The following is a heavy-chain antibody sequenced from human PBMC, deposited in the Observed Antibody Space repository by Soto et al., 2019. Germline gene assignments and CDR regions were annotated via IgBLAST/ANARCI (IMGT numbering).Heavy chain of an antibody. CDR2: IRWNDDK. D-gene: IGHD1-26*01. Sequence: QIPLKESGPTLAKPTQTLTLTCTFSGFSLSTSEVGVGWIRQPPGKALEWLAIIRWNDDKRYSPSLKNTLTITKDTPKNQLVLTLTIMDPVATATSYFAHFESYSIDYGGQGTLFTFAS. CDR3: AHFESYSIDY. J-gene: IGHJ4*02. V-gene: IGHV2-5*01. CDR1: GFSLSTSEVG.